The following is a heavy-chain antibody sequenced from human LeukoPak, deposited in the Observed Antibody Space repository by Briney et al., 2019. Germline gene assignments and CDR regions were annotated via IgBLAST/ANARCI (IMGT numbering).Heavy chain of an antibody. Sequence: TPSETLSLTCAVYGGSFSGYYWSWIRQPPGKGLEWIGEINHSGSTNYNPSLKSRVTISVDTSKNQFSLKLSSVTAADTAVYYCARVYCSSTSCYSPTYYFDYWGPRTLVTVSS. V-gene: IGHV4-34*01. CDR2: INHSGST. CDR3: ARVYCSSTSCYSPTYYFDY. J-gene: IGHJ4*02. CDR1: GGSFSGYY. D-gene: IGHD2-2*01.